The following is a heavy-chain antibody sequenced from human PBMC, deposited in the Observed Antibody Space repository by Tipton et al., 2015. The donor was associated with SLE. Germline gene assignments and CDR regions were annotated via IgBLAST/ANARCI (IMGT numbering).Heavy chain of an antibody. CDR3: ANGREGLVATRDF. J-gene: IGHJ4*02. D-gene: IGHD2-21*02. V-gene: IGHV3-23*01. Sequence: SLRLSCAASGFTFTDYAMSWVRQAPGKGPEWVSGISRRSGDHTYYAASVKGRFTISRDNSKNTLYLQMNSLRAEDTGVYYCANGREGLVATRDFWGQGTLVTVSS. CDR2: ISRRSGDHT. CDR1: GFTFTDYA.